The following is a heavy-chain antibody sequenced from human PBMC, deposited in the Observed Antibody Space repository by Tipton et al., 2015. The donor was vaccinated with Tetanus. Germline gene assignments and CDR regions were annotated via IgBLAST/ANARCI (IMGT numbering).Heavy chain of an antibody. CDR3: ARALKQGANWFDP. CDR2: IYSSGTT. D-gene: IGHD3-16*01. CDR1: GGSMNSYY. J-gene: IGHJ5*02. Sequence: GLVKPSETLSLICTVSGGSMNSYYWSWIRQPAGKGLEWIGRIYSSGTTNYDPSLRGRVTMSIDTSKNRFSLKLDSVTAADTAIYYCARALKQGANWFDPWGQGTLVTVSS. V-gene: IGHV4-4*07.